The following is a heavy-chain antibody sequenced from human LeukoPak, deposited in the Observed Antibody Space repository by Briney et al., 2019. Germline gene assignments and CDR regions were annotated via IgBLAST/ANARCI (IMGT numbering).Heavy chain of an antibody. CDR1: GGTFSSYA. CDR2: IISIFGIA. Sequence: ASVKVSCKGCGGTFSSYAISWVRQAPGQGLEWMGRIISIFGIANYTQKFQGRVTITANKSTNTAYMELSSLRSEDTAVYYCASRPPEDIVLMVWGQGTLVTVSS. V-gene: IGHV1-69*04. J-gene: IGHJ4*02. CDR3: ASRPPEDIVLMV. D-gene: IGHD2-8*01.